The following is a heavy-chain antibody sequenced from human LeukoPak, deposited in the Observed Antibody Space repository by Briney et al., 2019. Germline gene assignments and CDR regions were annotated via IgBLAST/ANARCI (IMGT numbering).Heavy chain of an antibody. Sequence: GLSLRLSCAASGFTFSSYAMSWVRQAPGKGLEWVSGISGSGGNTYCADSVKGRFTISRDNSKNTLYLQMNSLRAEDTAVYYCAKAWAYGGNSGGDYWGQGTLVTVPS. CDR3: AKAWAYGGNSGGDY. D-gene: IGHD4-23*01. V-gene: IGHV3-23*01. CDR1: GFTFSSYA. J-gene: IGHJ4*02. CDR2: ISGSGGNT.